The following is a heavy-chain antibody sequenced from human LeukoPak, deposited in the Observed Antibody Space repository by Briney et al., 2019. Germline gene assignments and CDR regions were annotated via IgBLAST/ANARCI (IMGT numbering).Heavy chain of an antibody. V-gene: IGHV3-23*01. J-gene: IGHJ4*02. CDR3: AKVPAGNKVEY. CDR1: GVTFTNYA. CDR2: ISISGGST. Sequence: GGSLRLSCAASGVTFTNYAMTWVRQAPGKGLEWVSGISISGGSTGYADSVKGRFTISRDNSKNTLYLQMNSLRAEDTAVYYCAKVPAGNKVEYWGQGTLVTVSS. D-gene: IGHD6-19*01.